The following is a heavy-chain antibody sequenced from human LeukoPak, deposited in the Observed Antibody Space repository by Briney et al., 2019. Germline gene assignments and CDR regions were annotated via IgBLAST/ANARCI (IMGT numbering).Heavy chain of an antibody. D-gene: IGHD1-26*01. V-gene: IGHV4-4*02. J-gene: IGHJ4*02. CDR2: IYHSGST. Sequence: SETLSLTCAVSGGSISSSNWWSWVRQPPGKGLEWIGEIYHSGSTNYNPSLKSRVTISIDASKNQFSLRLSSVTAADTAVYYCTQGGELMNYWGQGTLVTVSS. CDR1: GGSISSSNW. CDR3: TQGGELMNY.